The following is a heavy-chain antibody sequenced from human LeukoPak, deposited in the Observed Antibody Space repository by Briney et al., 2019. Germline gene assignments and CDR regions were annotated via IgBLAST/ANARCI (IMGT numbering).Heavy chain of an antibody. CDR1: GFTFSSYG. CDR2: IPYDGSNK. V-gene: IGHV3-30*18. Sequence: GGSLRLSCAASGFTFSSYGMHWVRQAPAKGLEWVAVIPYDGSNKYYADSVKGRFTISSDNSKSTLYLQMNSLRAEDTAVYYCAKDGRPGDCYFDFWGQGTLVTVSS. CDR3: AKDGRPGDCYFDF. D-gene: IGHD2-21*02. J-gene: IGHJ4*02.